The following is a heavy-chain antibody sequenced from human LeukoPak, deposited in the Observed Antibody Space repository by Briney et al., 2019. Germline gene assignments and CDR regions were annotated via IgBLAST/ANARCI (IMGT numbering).Heavy chain of an antibody. CDR2: INGAGVTT. CDR3: AKPVGGSWYVFDY. CDR1: GFSFSSYA. J-gene: IGHJ4*02. Sequence: WRSLRLYCAASGFSFSSYAMSWVRQAPGKGLEWVSVINGAGVTTYYADSVNGRFTISRDNSQNTVYLQMNSPRADDTAVYYCAKPVGGSWYVFDYWGQGTLGTVSS. D-gene: IGHD6-13*01. V-gene: IGHV3-23*01.